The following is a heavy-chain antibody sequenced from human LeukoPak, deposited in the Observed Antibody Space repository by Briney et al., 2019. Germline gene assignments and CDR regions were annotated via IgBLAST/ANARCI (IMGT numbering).Heavy chain of an antibody. V-gene: IGHV1-2*02. J-gene: IGHJ4*02. Sequence: ASVKVSCKASGFTFTAYHMHWVRQAPGQGLEWMGWINPNSGGTNYAQKFQGRVTMTRDTSISTAYMELSRLRSDDTAVYYCARVKRVGSTPFIQSVVRWYYFDYWGQGTLVTVSS. D-gene: IGHD4-23*01. CDR1: GFTFTAYH. CDR2: INPNSGGT. CDR3: ARVKRVGSTPFIQSVVRWYYFDY.